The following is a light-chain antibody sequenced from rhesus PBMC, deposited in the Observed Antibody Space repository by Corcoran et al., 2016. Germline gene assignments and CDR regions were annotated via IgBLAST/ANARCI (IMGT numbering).Light chain of an antibody. CDR1: QSVSSS. Sequence: EIVLTQSPATLSLSPGERATLPCRASQSVSSSLAWYQQKPGQVPRLLLYGASSRATGIPDRVSGSGSGTDFTLTISSLEPEDFAVYYWQQYSSWPLTFGQGTKVEIK. CDR2: GAS. J-gene: IGKJ1*01. CDR3: QQYSSWPLT. V-gene: IGKV3-42*03.